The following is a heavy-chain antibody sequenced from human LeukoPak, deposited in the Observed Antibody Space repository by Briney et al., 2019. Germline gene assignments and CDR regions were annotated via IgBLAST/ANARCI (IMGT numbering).Heavy chain of an antibody. CDR3: VRGYCSGGSCSGAWFDP. CDR2: INPNSGGT. V-gene: IGHV1-2*02. J-gene: IGHJ5*02. CDR1: GYTFTDNH. D-gene: IGHD2-15*01. Sequence: GASVKVPCKASGYTFTDNHMHWVRQAPGQGLEWMGWINPNSGGTNYAQRFQGRVTMTRDTSISTAYIELNSLRSDDTAVYYCVRGYCSGGSCSGAWFDPWGQGTLVTVSS.